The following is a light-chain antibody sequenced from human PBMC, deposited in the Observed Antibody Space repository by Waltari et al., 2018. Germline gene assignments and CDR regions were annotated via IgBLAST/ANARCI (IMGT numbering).Light chain of an antibody. Sequence: QSALTQPPSASGSPGQSVTISCTGTSSAVGGYNYVSWYQQHPGKAPKLIIYEVSKWPSGVPGRFSGSKSGNTASLTVSGLQAEDEADYYCSSYAGSNNVVFGGGTKLTVL. V-gene: IGLV2-8*01. CDR2: EVS. J-gene: IGLJ2*01. CDR1: SSAVGGYNY. CDR3: SSYAGSNNVV.